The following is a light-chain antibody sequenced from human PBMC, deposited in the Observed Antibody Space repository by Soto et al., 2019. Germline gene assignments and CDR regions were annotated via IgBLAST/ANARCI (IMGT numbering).Light chain of an antibody. Sequence: QSALTQPPSASGSPGQSVTISCTGTSSDVGGYNYVSWYQQHPGKAPKLMISEVSKRPSWVPERFSGSKSGNTASLTVSGLQAEDEPDYYCSSFAGSNVVFGGGTKLTVL. CDR2: EVS. J-gene: IGLJ2*01. CDR1: SSDVGGYNY. V-gene: IGLV2-8*01. CDR3: SSFAGSNVV.